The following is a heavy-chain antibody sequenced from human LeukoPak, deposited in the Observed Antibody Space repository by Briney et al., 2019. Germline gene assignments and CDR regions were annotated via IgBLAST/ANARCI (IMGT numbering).Heavy chain of an antibody. CDR2: IYSGGST. CDR1: GFTVSSNY. CDR3: ARGGPAAGRFDY. V-gene: IGHV3-53*01. D-gene: IGHD6-13*01. J-gene: IGHJ4*02. Sequence: GGSLRLSCAASGFTVSSNYMSWVRQAPGKGLEWVSVIYSGGSTYYADSVKGRFTISRDNSKNTLYLQMNTLRPEDTAVYYCARGGPAAGRFDYWGQGTLVTVSS.